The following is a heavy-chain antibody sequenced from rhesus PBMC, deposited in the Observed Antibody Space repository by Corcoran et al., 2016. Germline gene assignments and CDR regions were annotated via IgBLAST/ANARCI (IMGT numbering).Heavy chain of an antibody. CDR2: INSGGGCT. V-gene: IGHV3S25*01. D-gene: IGHD1-20*01. J-gene: IGHJ6*01. Sequence: EVQLVESGGGLAKPGGSLRLSCAASGFTFSSYWMNWVRQAPGKGLEWVSAINSGGGCTYYADPVKGRFTSSRENSKNTLSLQMNSLRAEDTAVYYCAKDRGYSWNNGGLDSWGQGVVVTVSS. CDR1: GFTFSSYW. CDR3: AKDRGYSWNNGGLDS.